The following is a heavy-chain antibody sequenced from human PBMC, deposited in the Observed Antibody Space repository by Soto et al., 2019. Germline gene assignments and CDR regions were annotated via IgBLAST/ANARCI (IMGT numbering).Heavy chain of an antibody. CDR1: GYTFPTHF. CDR3: ARSDYGLDV. J-gene: IGHJ6*02. CDR2: INPSVGSP. V-gene: IGHV1-46*01. Sequence: QAQLVQSGAAVKRPGASVKVSCKASGYTFPTHFIHWVRQAPGRGLEWMGIINPSVGSPTYAQKFQGRISMTRDTSARTLYMELSSLRSEDTAVYYCARSDYGLDVWGQSTTVTVSS.